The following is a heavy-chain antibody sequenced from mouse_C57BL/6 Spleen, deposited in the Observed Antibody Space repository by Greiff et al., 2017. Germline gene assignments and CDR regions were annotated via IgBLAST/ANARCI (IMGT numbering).Heavy chain of an antibody. V-gene: IGHV1-53*01. D-gene: IGHD1-1*01. CDR1: GYTFTSYW. CDR3: ARGYRNYGSSYYYCDY. Sequence: QVQLQQPGTELVKPGASVKLSCKASGYTFTSYWMHWVKQRPGQGLEWIGNINPSNGGTNYNEKFKSKATLTVDKSSSTAYMQLSSLTSEDSAVYYCARGYRNYGSSYYYCDYWGQGTTLTVSS. CDR2: INPSNGGT. J-gene: IGHJ2*01.